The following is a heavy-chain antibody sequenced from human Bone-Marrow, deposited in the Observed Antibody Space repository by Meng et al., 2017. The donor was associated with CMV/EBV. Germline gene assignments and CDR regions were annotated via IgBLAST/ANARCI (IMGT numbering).Heavy chain of an antibody. V-gene: IGHV3-23*01. Sequence: ASGFTCRNFAMSWVRQTPGKGLEWVSTISGSGDNTYYADSVKGRFAFSRDNSKNTLYLQMNSLRAEDTAVYYCAKLYSYEGRGGLDFWGQGTLVTVSS. J-gene: IGHJ4*02. CDR1: GFTCRNFA. CDR2: ISGSGDNT. D-gene: IGHD5-18*01. CDR3: AKLYSYEGRGGLDF.